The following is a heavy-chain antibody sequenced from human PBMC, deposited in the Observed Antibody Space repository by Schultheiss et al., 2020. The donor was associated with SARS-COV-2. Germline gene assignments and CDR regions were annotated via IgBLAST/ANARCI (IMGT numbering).Heavy chain of an antibody. J-gene: IGHJ4*02. V-gene: IGHV2-5*01. CDR3: AHRVVGNAFDY. CDR1: GILLSNARMG. Sequence: SGPTLVKPTETLTLTCTVSGILLSNARMGVSWIRQPPGKALEWLAIIDRSDDKRYSPSLKSRLTITKDTSKNQVVLTMTNMDTVDTATYYCAHRVVGNAFDYWGQGTLVTVSS. D-gene: IGHD6-6*01. CDR2: IDRSDDK.